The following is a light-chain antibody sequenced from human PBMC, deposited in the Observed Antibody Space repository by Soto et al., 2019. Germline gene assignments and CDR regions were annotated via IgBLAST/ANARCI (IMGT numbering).Light chain of an antibody. J-gene: IGLJ2*01. CDR3: GTWDSSLSVV. CDR2: DNN. V-gene: IGLV1-51*01. CDR1: SSNIGNNY. Sequence: QSVLTQPPSVSAAPGPKVTISCSGSSSNIGNNYVSWYQQLPGTAPKLLIYDNNKRPSGIPDRFSGSKSGTSATLGITGLQTGDDADYYCGTWDSSLSVVFGGGTKLTVL.